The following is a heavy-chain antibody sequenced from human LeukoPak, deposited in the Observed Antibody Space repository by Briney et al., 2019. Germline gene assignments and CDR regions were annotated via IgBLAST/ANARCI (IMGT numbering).Heavy chain of an antibody. CDR3: ARTPYYDFWSGSHYYYGMDV. CDR2: ISYSGST. Sequence: PSETLSLTCTVSGGSISSYYWSWIRQPPGKGLEWIGYISYSGSTNYNPSLKSRVTISLDTSKNQFSLKLSSVTAADTAVYYCARTPYYDFWSGSHYYYGMDVWGQGTTVTVSS. J-gene: IGHJ6*02. CDR1: GGSISSYY. D-gene: IGHD3-3*01. V-gene: IGHV4-59*08.